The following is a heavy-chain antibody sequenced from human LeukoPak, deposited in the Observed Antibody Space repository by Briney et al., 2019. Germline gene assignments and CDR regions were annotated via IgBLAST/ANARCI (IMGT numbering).Heavy chain of an antibody. CDR3: ARAVTIGPPCFDY. J-gene: IGHJ4*02. V-gene: IGHV4-39*01. D-gene: IGHD4-17*01. Sequence: SETLSLTCTVSGGSIRSSYYYWGWIRQPPGKGLEWIGSIYDSGSTYYNPSLKIRVTISVDTSKNKFSLKLSSVTAADKAVYYCARAVTIGPPCFDYWGQGTLVTVSS. CDR2: IYDSGST. CDR1: GGSIRSSYYY.